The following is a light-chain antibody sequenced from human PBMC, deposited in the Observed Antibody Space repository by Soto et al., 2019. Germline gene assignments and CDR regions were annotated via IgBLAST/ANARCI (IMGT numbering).Light chain of an antibody. CDR2: EVS. J-gene: IGLJ2*01. V-gene: IGLV2-23*02. CDR3: CSYAGSSTPVV. CDR1: SRDVGSYNL. Sequence: QSALTQPASVSGSPGQSITISCTGTSRDVGSYNLVSWYQQHPGKAPKLMIYEVSKRPSGVSNRFSGSKSGNTASLTISGLQAEDEDEYYCCSYAGSSTPVVFGGGTKVTVL.